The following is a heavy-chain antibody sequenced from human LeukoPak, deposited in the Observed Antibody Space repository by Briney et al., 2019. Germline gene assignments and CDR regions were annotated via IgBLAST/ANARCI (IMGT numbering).Heavy chain of an antibody. CDR2: INPNTGAT. CDR3: ARTYSSSSDFFDP. CDR1: GYTFNAYF. J-gene: IGHJ5*02. V-gene: IGHV1-2*02. Sequence: GASVKVSCKASGYTFNAYFMHWVRQAPGQGLEWMGWINPNTGATNYAQKFQGRVTLTRDTSITTVYMELSSLKSDDTAVYYCARTYSSSSDFFDPWGQGTLVTVSS. D-gene: IGHD6-6*01.